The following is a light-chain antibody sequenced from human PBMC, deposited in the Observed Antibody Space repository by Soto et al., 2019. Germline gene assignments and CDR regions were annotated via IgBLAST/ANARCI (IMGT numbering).Light chain of an antibody. CDR2: DNN. V-gene: IGLV1-51*01. CDR3: GTWDSSLNVGV. Sequence: QSVLTQPPSVSAAPGQKVTISCSGSSSNIGNNYVSCYQQLPGTAPKLLIYDNNKRPSGIPDRFSGSKSGTSATLGITGLQTGDEADYYCGTWDSSLNVGVFGGGTKLTVL. J-gene: IGLJ3*02. CDR1: SSNIGNNY.